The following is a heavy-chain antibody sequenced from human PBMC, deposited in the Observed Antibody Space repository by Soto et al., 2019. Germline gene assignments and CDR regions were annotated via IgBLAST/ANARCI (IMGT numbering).Heavy chain of an antibody. CDR1: GGTFSSYT. CDR3: ALSRSSWYDPPALFDY. J-gene: IGHJ4*02. V-gene: IGHV1-69*02. CDR2: IIPILGIA. Sequence: QVQLVQSGAEVKKPGSSVKVSSKASGGTFSSYTISWVRQAPGQGLEWMGRIIPILGIANYAQKFQGRVTITADKSTSTAYMELSSLRSEDTAVYYCALSRSSWYDPPALFDYWGQGTLVTVSS. D-gene: IGHD6-13*01.